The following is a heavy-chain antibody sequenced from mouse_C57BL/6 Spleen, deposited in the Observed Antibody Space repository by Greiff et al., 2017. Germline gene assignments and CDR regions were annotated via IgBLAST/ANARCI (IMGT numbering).Heavy chain of an antibody. CDR2: IYPGDGDT. CDR3: ARPGSSYNYFDY. V-gene: IGHV1-80*01. CDR1: GYAFSSYW. J-gene: IGHJ2*01. Sequence: VQLQQSGAELVKPGASVKISCKASGYAFSSYWMNWVQQRPGKGLEWIGQIYPGDGDTNYNGKFKGKATLTADKSSSTAYMQLSSLTSEDSAVYFCARPGSSYNYFDYWGQGTTLTVSS. D-gene: IGHD1-1*01.